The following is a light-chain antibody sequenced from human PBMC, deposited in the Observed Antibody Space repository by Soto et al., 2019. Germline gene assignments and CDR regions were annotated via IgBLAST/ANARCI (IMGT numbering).Light chain of an antibody. CDR1: QSVSSH. J-gene: IGKJ1*01. CDR2: GAS. V-gene: IGKV3-15*01. CDR3: QQYSNWPPWT. Sequence: EVVVTQSPATLSVFPGERATLSCRASQSVSSHLAWYQQKPGQAPRLLIHGASTRASGIPARFSGSGSGTEFPLTISSLQSEDFAVYYCQQYSNWPPWTFGQGTKVEIK.